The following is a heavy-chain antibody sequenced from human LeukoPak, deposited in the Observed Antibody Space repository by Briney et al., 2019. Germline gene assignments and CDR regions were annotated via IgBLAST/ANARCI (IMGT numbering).Heavy chain of an antibody. CDR2: ISWNSGSI. Sequence: GGSLRLSCAASGFTFDDYAMHWVRQAPGKGLEWVSGISWNSGSIGYADSVKGRFTISRDNAKNSLYLQMNSLRAEDMALYYCAKDRVGFLEWLFDYWGQGTLVTVSS. CDR1: GFTFDDYA. D-gene: IGHD3-3*02. V-gene: IGHV3-9*03. CDR3: AKDRVGFLEWLFDY. J-gene: IGHJ4*02.